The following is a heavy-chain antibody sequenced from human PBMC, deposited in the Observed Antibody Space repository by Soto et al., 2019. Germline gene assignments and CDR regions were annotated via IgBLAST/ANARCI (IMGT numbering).Heavy chain of an antibody. CDR1: GVSISTSSYF. CDR2: IYYSGNT. Sequence: PSETLSLTCTVSGVSISTSSYFWGWIRQPPGKGLEWIGNIYYSGNTYYNPSLKSRVTISVDTSKNQFSLKLSSVTAADTAVYYCARERKNSSGWYFFDYWGQGTLVTVSS. J-gene: IGHJ4*02. V-gene: IGHV4-39*02. D-gene: IGHD6-19*01. CDR3: ARERKNSSGWYFFDY.